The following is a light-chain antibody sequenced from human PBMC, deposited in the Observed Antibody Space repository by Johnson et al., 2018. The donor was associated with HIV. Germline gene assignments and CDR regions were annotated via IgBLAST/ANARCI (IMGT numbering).Light chain of an antibody. J-gene: IGLJ1*01. Sequence: QSVLTQPPSASGTPGQRVTISCSGSSSNIGSNTVNWYQHLPGTAPNLLIYRDTQRPSGVPDRFSASKSGTSASLAISGHQAEDEADYYCAAWDDSLNGHYVFGTGTKVTVL. CDR3: AAWDDSLNGHYV. V-gene: IGLV1-44*01. CDR2: RDT. CDR1: SSNIGSNT.